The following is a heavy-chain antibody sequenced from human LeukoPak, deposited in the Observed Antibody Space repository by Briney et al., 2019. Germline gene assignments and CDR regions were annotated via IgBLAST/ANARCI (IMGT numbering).Heavy chain of an antibody. J-gene: IGHJ4*02. Sequence: PGGSLRLSCVASGFTFSNYWMHWVRQDAGKGLLWVARISNDGTSTTYADSVQGRFSISRDNARNSLYLQMNSLRAEDTAVYYCASQGSGYDSPIDHWGQGTLVTVSS. CDR1: GFTFSNYW. CDR2: ISNDGTST. D-gene: IGHD5-12*01. CDR3: ASQGSGYDSPIDH. V-gene: IGHV3-74*01.